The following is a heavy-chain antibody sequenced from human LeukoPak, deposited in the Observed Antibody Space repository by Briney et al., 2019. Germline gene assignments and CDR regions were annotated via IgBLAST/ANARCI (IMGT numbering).Heavy chain of an antibody. V-gene: IGHV4-59*01. CDR2: IYYSRST. Sequence: SETLSLTCTVSGDSISSYYWSWIRQPPGKGLEWIGYIYYSRSTNYNPSLKSRVTISVDTSKNQFSLKLSSVTAADTAVYYCARDGLTSEDYYYYGMDVWGQGTTVTVSS. CDR1: GDSISSYY. CDR3: ARDGLTSEDYYYYGMDV. J-gene: IGHJ6*02.